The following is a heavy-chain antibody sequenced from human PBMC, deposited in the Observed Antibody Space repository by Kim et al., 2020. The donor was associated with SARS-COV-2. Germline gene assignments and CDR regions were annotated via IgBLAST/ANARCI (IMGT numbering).Heavy chain of an antibody. CDR1: GGSISSYY. V-gene: IGHV4-59*08. D-gene: IGHD3-9*01. CDR3: ARHVGGFYYRQFRYFDWFWFDP. CDR2: IYYSGST. J-gene: IGHJ5*02. Sequence: SETLSLTCTVSGGSISSYYWSWIRQPPGKGLEWIGYIYYSGSTNYNPSLKSRVTISVDTSKNQFSLKLSSVTAADTAVYYCARHVGGFYYRQFRYFDWFWFDPWGQGTLVTVSS.